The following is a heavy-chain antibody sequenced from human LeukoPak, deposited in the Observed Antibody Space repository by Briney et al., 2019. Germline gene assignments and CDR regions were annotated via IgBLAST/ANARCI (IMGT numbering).Heavy chain of an antibody. V-gene: IGHV4-59*01. CDR2: IYYSGST. D-gene: IGHD3-9*01. J-gene: IGHJ4*02. CDR3: ARQGYDILTGYDY. Sequence: PSETLSLTCTVSGGSISSYYWSWIRQPPGEGLEWIGYIYYSGSTNYNPSLKSRVTISVDTSKNQFSLELSSVTAADTAVYYCARQGYDILTGYDYWGQGTLVTVSS. CDR1: GGSISSYY.